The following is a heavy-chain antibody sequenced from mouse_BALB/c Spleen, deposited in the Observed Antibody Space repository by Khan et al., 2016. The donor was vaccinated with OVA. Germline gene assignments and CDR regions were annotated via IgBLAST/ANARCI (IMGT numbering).Heavy chain of an antibody. Sequence: QVQLKESGPGLVQPSQSLSITCTVSGFSLTNYGVHWVRQSPGKGLEWLGVIWSGGITDYNETFISRLSISKDISKSQVFFKMNSLRANDTAIYYCAKNRNGYFDYWGQGTTLTVSS. D-gene: IGHD1-1*02. J-gene: IGHJ2*01. V-gene: IGHV2-2*02. CDR1: GFSLTNYG. CDR3: AKNRNGYFDY. CDR2: IWSGGIT.